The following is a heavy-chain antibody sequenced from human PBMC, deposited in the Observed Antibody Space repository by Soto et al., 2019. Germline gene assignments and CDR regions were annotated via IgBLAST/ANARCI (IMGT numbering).Heavy chain of an antibody. D-gene: IGHD3-16*01. J-gene: IGHJ6*02. Sequence: QVQLVQSGAEVKKPGASVKVAWKACGYTFTSCDINWVRQATGLGLEWMGWMKPNSANTGYAQKFQGRVTMTRNTSISTAYLELSSLRSEDTAVYYCAREGVRGMDVWGQGTTVTFPS. CDR3: AREGVRGMDV. V-gene: IGHV1-8*01. CDR2: MKPNSANT. CDR1: GYTFTSCD.